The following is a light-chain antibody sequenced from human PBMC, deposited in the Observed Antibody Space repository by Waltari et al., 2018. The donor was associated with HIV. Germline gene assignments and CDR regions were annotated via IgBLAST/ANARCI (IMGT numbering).Light chain of an antibody. CDR3: QQNSSSPRT. Sequence: EIVLSQSPGTLSLSPGERATLSCRASQSISANYLAWYQHKPGQAPRLLIYGVSSRASGIPDRFSGSGSGTDFTLTISRLEPEDFALYYCQQNSSSPRTFGQGTKVEIK. J-gene: IGKJ1*01. CDR1: QSISANY. CDR2: GVS. V-gene: IGKV3-20*01.